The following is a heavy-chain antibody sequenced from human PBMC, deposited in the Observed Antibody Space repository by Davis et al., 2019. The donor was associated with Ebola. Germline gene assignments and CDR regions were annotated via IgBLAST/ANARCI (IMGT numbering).Heavy chain of an antibody. CDR2: ISSSGSTI. D-gene: IGHD3-10*01. V-gene: IGHV3-11*04. CDR1: GFTFSDYY. Sequence: GESLKISCAASGFTFSDYYMSWIRQAPGKGLEWVSYISSSGSTIYYADSVKGRFTISRDNAKNSLYLQMNSLRDEDTAVYYCARDRGGSGFNYYYGMDVWGQGTTVTVSS. CDR3: ARDRGGSGFNYYYGMDV. J-gene: IGHJ6*02.